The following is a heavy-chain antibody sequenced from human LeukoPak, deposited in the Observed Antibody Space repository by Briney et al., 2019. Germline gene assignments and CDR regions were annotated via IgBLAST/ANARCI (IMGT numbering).Heavy chain of an antibody. D-gene: IGHD6-25*01. CDR3: AKAEDSIGAPS. J-gene: IGHJ4*02. V-gene: IGHV3-30*18. Sequence: GGSLRLSCAASGFTSSSYGMHWVRQAPGNGLEWVAVISYDGSNKYYADSVKGRFTISRDNSKNTLYLQMNSLRAEDTAVYYCAKAEDSIGAPSWGQGTLVTVSS. CDR2: ISYDGSNK. CDR1: GFTSSSYG.